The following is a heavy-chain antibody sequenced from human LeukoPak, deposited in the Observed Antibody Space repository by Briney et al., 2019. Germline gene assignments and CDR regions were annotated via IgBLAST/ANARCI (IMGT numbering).Heavy chain of an antibody. J-gene: IGHJ3*02. CDR2: INPGGDNT. D-gene: IGHD5-24*01. CDR1: GYTFTSYY. V-gene: IGHV1-46*01. Sequence: ASVKVSCKASGYTFTSYYMHWVRQAPGQGLEWMGLINPGGDNTNYAQNFQGRVTMTRDTSASTVYMELSSLRSEDTAIYYCARIRDGYNDAYDIWGQGTVVTVPS. CDR3: ARIRDGYNDAYDI.